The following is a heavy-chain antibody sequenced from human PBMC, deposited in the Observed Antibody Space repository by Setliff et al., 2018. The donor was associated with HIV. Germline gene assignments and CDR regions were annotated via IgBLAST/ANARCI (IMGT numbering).Heavy chain of an antibody. V-gene: IGHV4-4*02. D-gene: IGHD4-4*01. CDR3: ARDLYSNYLYYYYMDV. J-gene: IGHJ6*03. CDR1: GFIFSNVW. Sequence: PGGSLRLSCAASGFIFSNVWMSWVRQTPGKGLEWIGEIYHSGSTNYNPSLKSRVTISVATSENQFSLRLSSVTAADTAVYYCARDLYSNYLYYYYMDVWGKGTTVTVSS. CDR2: IYHSGST.